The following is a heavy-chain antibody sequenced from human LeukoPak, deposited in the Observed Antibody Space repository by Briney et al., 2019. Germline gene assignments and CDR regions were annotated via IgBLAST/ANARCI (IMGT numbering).Heavy chain of an antibody. CDR2: ISYDGSNK. CDR3: ARTYYDSSGYAFDI. V-gene: IGHV3-30*04. D-gene: IGHD3-22*01. J-gene: IGHJ3*02. Sequence: PGGSLRLSCAASGFTFSSYAMHWVRQAPGKGLEWVAVISYDGSNKYYADSVKGRFTISRDNSKNTLYLQMNSLRAEDTAVYYCARTYYDSSGYAFDIWGQGTMVTVSS. CDR1: GFTFSSYA.